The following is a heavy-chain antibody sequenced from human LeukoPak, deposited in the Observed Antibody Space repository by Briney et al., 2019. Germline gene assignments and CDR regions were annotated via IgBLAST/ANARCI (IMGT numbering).Heavy chain of an antibody. CDR3: ARGRLWFGDLDAFDI. Sequence: SETLTLTCAVYGGSFSGYYWSWIRQPPGKGLEWIGEINHSGSTNYNPSLKSRVTISVDTSKNQFSLKLSSVAAADTAVYYCARGRLWFGDLDAFDIWGQPRMVSDSS. CDR2: INHSGST. V-gene: IGHV4-34*01. J-gene: IGHJ3*02. D-gene: IGHD3-10*01. CDR1: GGSFSGYY.